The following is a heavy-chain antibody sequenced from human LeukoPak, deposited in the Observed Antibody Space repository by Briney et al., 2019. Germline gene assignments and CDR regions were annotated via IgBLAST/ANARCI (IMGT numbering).Heavy chain of an antibody. J-gene: IGHJ4*02. V-gene: IGHV1-2*06. CDR2: INPNSGGT. CDR1: GYTFTGYY. CDR3: ARDPPRGIAVAGIKSDY. D-gene: IGHD6-19*01. Sequence: GASVKVSCKASGYTFTGYYMHWVRQAPAQGLEWMGRINPNSGGTNYAQKFQGRVTMTRDTSISTAYMELSRLRSDDTAVYYCARDPPRGIAVAGIKSDYWGQGTLVTVSS.